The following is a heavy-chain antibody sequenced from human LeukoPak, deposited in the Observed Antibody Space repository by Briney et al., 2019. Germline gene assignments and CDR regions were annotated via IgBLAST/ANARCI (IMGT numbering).Heavy chain of an antibody. CDR3: ARRMPRQQPRPWFDP. J-gene: IGHJ5*02. V-gene: IGHV1-8*03. CDR2: MNPNSGNT. CDR1: GGTFSSYA. Sequence: ASVKVSCKASGGTFSSYAISWVRQAPGQGLEWMGWMNPNSGNTGYAQKFQGRVTITRNTSISTAYMELSSLRSEDTAVYYCARRMPRQQPRPWFDPWGQGTLVTVSS. D-gene: IGHD6-13*01.